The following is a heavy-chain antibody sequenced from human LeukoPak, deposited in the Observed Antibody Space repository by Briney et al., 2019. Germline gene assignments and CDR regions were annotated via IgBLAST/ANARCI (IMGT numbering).Heavy chain of an antibody. CDR1: GFTFSSYS. J-gene: IGHJ4*02. CDR2: ISSSSSYI. D-gene: IGHD3-22*01. CDR3: ASGDYHDSSGYPTYFDS. V-gene: IGHV3-21*01. Sequence: GGSLRLSCAASGFTFSSYSMNWVRQAPGKGLEWVSSISSSSSYIYYADSVKGRFTISRDNAKNSLYLQMNSLRAEDTAVYYCASGDYHDSSGYPTYFDSWGQGTLVTVSS.